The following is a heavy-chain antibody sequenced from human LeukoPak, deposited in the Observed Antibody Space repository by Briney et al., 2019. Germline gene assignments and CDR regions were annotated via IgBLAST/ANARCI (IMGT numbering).Heavy chain of an antibody. Sequence: GGSLRLSCAASGFTFSSYWMHWVRQAPGKGRVWVSRINSDGSSITYAYSGKGGFTIYRDNAKNTLYLQMNSLRVEDTAVYYCAREGRVSGYDFDCWGQGTLVTVSS. D-gene: IGHD5-12*01. CDR2: INSDGSSI. CDR3: AREGRVSGYDFDC. CDR1: GFTFSSYW. J-gene: IGHJ4*02. V-gene: IGHV3-74*03.